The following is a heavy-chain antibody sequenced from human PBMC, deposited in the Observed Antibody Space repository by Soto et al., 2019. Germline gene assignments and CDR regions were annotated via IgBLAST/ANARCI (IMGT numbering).Heavy chain of an antibody. CDR3: ARAGVEAQWLARYLTSDYYYGMDV. V-gene: IGHV4-59*01. J-gene: IGHJ6*02. Sequence: PSETLSLTCTVSGGSISSYYWSWIRQPPGKGLEWIGYIYYSGSTNYNPSLKSRVTISVDTSKNQFSLKRSSVTAADTAVYYCARAGVEAQWLARYLTSDYYYGMDVWGQGTTVT. CDR1: GGSISSYY. CDR2: IYYSGST. D-gene: IGHD6-19*01.